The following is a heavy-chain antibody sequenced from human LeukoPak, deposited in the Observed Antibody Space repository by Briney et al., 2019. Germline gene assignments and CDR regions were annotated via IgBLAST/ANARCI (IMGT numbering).Heavy chain of an antibody. CDR3: ASSLLVNGPAQGRFTDY. Sequence: SGTLSLTCAVSGGSISSSNWWSWVRQPPGKGLEWIGEIYHSGSTNYNPSLKSRVTISVDKSKNQFSLKLSSVTAADTAVYYCASSLLVNGPAQGRFTDYWGQGTLVTVSS. CDR2: IYHSGST. J-gene: IGHJ4*02. V-gene: IGHV4-4*02. CDR1: GGSISSSNW.